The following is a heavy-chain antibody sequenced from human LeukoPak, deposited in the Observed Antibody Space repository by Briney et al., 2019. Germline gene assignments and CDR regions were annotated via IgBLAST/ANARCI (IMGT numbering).Heavy chain of an antibody. Sequence: PSETLSLTCTVSGGSISSSSYYWGWIRQPPGKGLEWIGSIYYSGSTYYNPSLKSRVTISVDTSKNQFSLKLSSVTAADTAVYYCARRGYYDSRGYFDLWGRGTLVTVSS. D-gene: IGHD3-22*01. CDR1: GGSISSSSYY. CDR3: ARRGYYDSRGYFDL. CDR2: IYYSGST. J-gene: IGHJ2*01. V-gene: IGHV4-39*01.